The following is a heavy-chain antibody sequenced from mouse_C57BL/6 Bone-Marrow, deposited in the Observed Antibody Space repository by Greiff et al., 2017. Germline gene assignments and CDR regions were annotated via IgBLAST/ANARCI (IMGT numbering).Heavy chain of an antibody. CDR1: GFTFSDFY. V-gene: IGHV7-1*02. D-gene: IGHD1-1*01. CDR2: SRNKANDYTT. Sequence: EVKLVESGGGLVQPGGSLRLSCATSGFTFSDFYMEWVRQPPGKRLEWIAASRNKANDYTTEYSASVKGRFIVSTVTSQSILYLQMNALRAEDTAIYYCARDYYGSSYWYFDVWGAGTTVTVSS. CDR3: ARDYYGSSYWYFDV. J-gene: IGHJ1*01.